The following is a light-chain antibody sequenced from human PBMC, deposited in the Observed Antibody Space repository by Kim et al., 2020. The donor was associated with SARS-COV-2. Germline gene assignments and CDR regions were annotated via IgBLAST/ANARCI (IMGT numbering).Light chain of an antibody. V-gene: IGLV3-21*04. CDR2: YDS. CDR3: QVWDSSSDHVV. Sequence: AHGKTARITWGGNNIGSKMGHGYQQKPGQAPVLFIYYDSDRPSGIPERFSGSNSGNTATLTISRVEAGDEADYYCQVWDSSSDHVVFGGGTQLTVL. J-gene: IGLJ2*01. CDR1: NIGSKM.